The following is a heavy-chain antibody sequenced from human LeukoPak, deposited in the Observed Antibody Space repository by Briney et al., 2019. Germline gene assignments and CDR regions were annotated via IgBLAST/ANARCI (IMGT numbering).Heavy chain of an antibody. V-gene: IGHV1-69*06. J-gene: IGHJ6*02. Sequence: SVKVSCKASGGTFSSYAISWVRQAPGQGLEWMGGVIPIFGTANYAQKFQGRVTITADKSTSTAYMELSSLRSEDTAVYYCARDLEMTTIQGYYYYGMDVWGQGTTVTVSS. CDR2: VIPIFGTA. D-gene: IGHD5-24*01. CDR3: ARDLEMTTIQGYYYYGMDV. CDR1: GGTFSSYA.